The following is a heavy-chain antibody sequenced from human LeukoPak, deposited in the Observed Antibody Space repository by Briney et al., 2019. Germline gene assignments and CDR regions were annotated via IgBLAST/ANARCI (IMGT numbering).Heavy chain of an antibody. CDR1: GGSISSYY. V-gene: IGHV4-34*01. CDR3: ARTTKYQFKWAGFDP. CDR2: INHSGST. D-gene: IGHD2-2*01. Sequence: SETLSLTCTVSGGSISSYYWSWIRQPPGKGLEWIGEINHSGSTNYNPSLKSRVTISVDTSKNQFSLKLSPVTAADTAVYYCARTTKYQFKWAGFDPWGQGTLVTVSS. J-gene: IGHJ5*02.